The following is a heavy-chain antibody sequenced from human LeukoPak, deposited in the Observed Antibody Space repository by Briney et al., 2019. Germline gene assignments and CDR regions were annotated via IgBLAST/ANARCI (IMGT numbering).Heavy chain of an antibody. CDR2: INHDGSTT. CDR3: ARPPGTSPCFDY. D-gene: IGHD1-1*01. Sequence: GGSLRLSCAASGFTFSSYWMHWVRQAPGEGLVWVSHINHDGSTTAYADSVKGRFTISRDNAKNTLYLQMNSLRTEDTAVYYCARPPGTSPCFDYWGQGTLVTVSS. CDR1: GFTFSSYW. J-gene: IGHJ4*02. V-gene: IGHV3-74*01.